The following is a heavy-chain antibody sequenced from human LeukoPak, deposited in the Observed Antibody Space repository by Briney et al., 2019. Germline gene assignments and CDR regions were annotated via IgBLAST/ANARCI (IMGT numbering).Heavy chain of an antibody. V-gene: IGHV4-39*07. D-gene: IGHD2-2*02. Sequence: SETLSLTCTVSGSSITNTESHWGWIRQSPGKGLEWIGSIYYSGSTYYNPSLKSRVTISVDTSKNQFSLKLSSVTAADTAVYYCATTPLDTDAFDIWGQGTMVTVSS. CDR1: GSSITNTESH. CDR2: IYYSGST. CDR3: ATTPLDTDAFDI. J-gene: IGHJ3*02.